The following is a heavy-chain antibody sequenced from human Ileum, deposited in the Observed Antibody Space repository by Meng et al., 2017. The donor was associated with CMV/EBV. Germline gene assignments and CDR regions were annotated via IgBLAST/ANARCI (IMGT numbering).Heavy chain of an antibody. V-gene: IGHV3-30*02. D-gene: IGHD3-3*01. Sequence: GGSLRLSCAASGFTFSISGMHWVRQAPGKGLEWVALIRSDGRDEYYGDSVKGRFTISRDNSKNTLFLQMNSLRAEDTAVYYCAKDKGFRYLEWSSVRGQGTLVTVSS. CDR1: GFTFSISG. CDR2: IRSDGRDE. CDR3: AKDKGFRYLEWSSV. J-gene: IGHJ4*02.